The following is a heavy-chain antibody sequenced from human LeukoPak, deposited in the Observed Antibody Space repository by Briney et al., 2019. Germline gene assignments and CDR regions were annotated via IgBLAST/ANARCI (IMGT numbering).Heavy chain of an antibody. CDR2: ISGSGGST. CDR1: GFNFSSYA. D-gene: IGHD4-23*01. J-gene: IGHJ4*02. V-gene: IGHV3-23*01. CDR3: AKVFLRWPSCFDY. Sequence: GGSLRLSCAASGFNFSSYAMSWVRQAPGKGLEWVSAISGSGGSTYYADSVKGRFTISRDNSKNTLYLQMNSLRAEDTAVYYCAKVFLRWPSCFDYWGQGTLVTVSS.